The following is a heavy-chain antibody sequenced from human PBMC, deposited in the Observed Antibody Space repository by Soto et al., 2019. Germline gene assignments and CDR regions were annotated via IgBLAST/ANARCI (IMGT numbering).Heavy chain of an antibody. D-gene: IGHD3-16*01. CDR2: IACSDSRT. J-gene: IGHJ4*02. CDR3: ARRCSDYSYFDY. V-gene: IGHV3-23*01. CDR1: GFTFTNYA. Sequence: EVQLLESGGGLVQPGGSLRLSCAASGFTFTNYAMKWVRQAPGKGLEWISPIACSDSRTYYADSVKGRFTVSKDNSKNTLYLQMNNLRVEDTAIYYCARRCSDYSYFDYWGQGTLVTVSS.